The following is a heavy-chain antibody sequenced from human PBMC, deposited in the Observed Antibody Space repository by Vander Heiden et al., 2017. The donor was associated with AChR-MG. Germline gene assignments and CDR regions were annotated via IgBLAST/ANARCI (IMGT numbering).Heavy chain of an antibody. D-gene: IGHD6-13*01. V-gene: IGHV6-1*01. CDR3: ARVSSGQQLVLDYYYYGMDV. CDR1: GDSVHSNSAA. Sequence: QVQLQQSGPGLVKPSQTLSLTCAISGDSVHSNSAAWNWIRQSPSRGLEWLGRTYYRSKWYNDYAVSVKSRITINPDTSKNQFSLQLNSVTPEDTAVYYCARVSSGQQLVLDYYYYGMDVWGQGTTVTVSS. J-gene: IGHJ6*02. CDR2: TYYRSKWYN.